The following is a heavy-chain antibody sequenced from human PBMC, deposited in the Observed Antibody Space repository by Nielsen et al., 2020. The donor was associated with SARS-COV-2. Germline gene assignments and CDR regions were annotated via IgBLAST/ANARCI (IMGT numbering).Heavy chain of an antibody. CDR1: GFTFSSYA. J-gene: IGHJ6*02. V-gene: IGHV3-9*01. CDR2: ISWNSGSI. CDR3: ARPRRELRVYYGMDV. D-gene: IGHD1-7*01. Sequence: SLKISCAASGFTFSSYAMHWVRQAPGKGLEWVSGISWNSGSIGYADSVKGRFTISRDNAKNSLYLQMNSLRAEDTAVYYCARPRRELRVYYGMDVWGQGTTVTVSS.